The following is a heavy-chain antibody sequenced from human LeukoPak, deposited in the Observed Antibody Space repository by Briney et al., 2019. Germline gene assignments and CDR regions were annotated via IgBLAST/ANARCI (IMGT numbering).Heavy chain of an antibody. CDR3: ARDREAYCGGDCSHFDY. CDR1: GFTFSSYA. J-gene: IGHJ4*02. Sequence: GGSLRLSCAASGFTFSSYAMHWVRQAPGKGLEWVAVISYDGSNKYYADSVKGRFTISRDNSKNTLYLQMNSLRAEDTAVYYCARDREAYCGGDCSHFDYWGQGTLVTVSS. D-gene: IGHD2-21*02. V-gene: IGHV3-30-3*01. CDR2: ISYDGSNK.